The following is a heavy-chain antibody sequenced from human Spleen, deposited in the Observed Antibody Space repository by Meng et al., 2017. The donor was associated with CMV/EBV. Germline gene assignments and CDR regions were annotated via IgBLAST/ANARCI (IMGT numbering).Heavy chain of an antibody. J-gene: IGHJ6*02. CDR3: ARWELRKYYYSMDV. CDR1: GGSISSSSYY. Sequence: GSLRLSCTVSGGSISSSSYYWDWIRQPPGKGLEWIGSIYYSGSAYYTPSLKSRVTISVDTSKNQFSLKLSSVTAADTAVYYRARWELRKYYYSMDVWGQGTTVTVSS. D-gene: IGHD1-7*01. V-gene: IGHV4-39*07. CDR2: IYYSGSA.